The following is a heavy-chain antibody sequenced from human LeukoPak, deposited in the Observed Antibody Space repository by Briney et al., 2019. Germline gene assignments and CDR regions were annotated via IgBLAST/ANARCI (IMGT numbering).Heavy chain of an antibody. CDR3: ARGGSGWYTHFDY. Sequence: GGSLRLSCAAPGFTFSDYYISWIRQAPGKGLEWVSYISSSSTYTNYADSVKGRFTISRANAKNSLYLQMNSLRAEDTAVYYCARGGSGWYTHFDYWGQGTLVTVSS. CDR2: ISSSSTYT. J-gene: IGHJ4*02. V-gene: IGHV3-11*06. CDR1: GFTFSDYY. D-gene: IGHD6-19*01.